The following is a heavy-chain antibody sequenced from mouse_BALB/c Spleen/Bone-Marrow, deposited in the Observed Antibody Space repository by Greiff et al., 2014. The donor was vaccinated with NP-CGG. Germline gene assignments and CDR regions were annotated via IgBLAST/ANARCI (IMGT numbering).Heavy chain of an antibody. CDR3: AIYYGNYYAMDY. CDR1: GFNIKDTY. D-gene: IGHD2-1*01. Sequence: EVKLVESGAELVKPGASVKLSCTASGFNIKDTYMHWVKQRPEQGLEWIGRIDPANGNTKYDPKFQGKATITPDTSSNTAYLQLSSLTSEDTAVYYCAIYYGNYYAMDYWGQGTSVTVSS. V-gene: IGHV14-3*02. J-gene: IGHJ4*01. CDR2: IDPANGNT.